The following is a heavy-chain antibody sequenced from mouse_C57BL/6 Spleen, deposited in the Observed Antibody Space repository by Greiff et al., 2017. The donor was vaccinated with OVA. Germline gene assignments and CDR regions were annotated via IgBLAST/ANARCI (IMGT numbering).Heavy chain of an antibody. Sequence: QVPLKESGPGILQPSQTLSLSCSFSGFSLSTFGMGVGWIRHPSGKGLEWLAHIWWDDDKYYNPVLKSRLTISKDTSKNQVFLKIANVDTADSATYYCARLLWRYFDVWGTGTTVTVSS. D-gene: IGHD1-1*02. V-gene: IGHV8-8*01. J-gene: IGHJ1*03. CDR2: IWWDDDK. CDR1: GFSLSTFGMG. CDR3: ARLLWRYFDV.